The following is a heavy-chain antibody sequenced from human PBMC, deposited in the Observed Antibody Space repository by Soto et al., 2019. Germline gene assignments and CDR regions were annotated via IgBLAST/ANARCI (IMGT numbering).Heavy chain of an antibody. V-gene: IGHV3-48*03. CDR1: GFTSSSYE. D-gene: IGHD1-26*01. Sequence: GSLRLSCAASGFTSSSYEVNWFRQAPEEGLEWVSYTSTSGMTISYADSVKGRFTISRDNANNSLYLQMNSLRAEETAVCYCASLVGAQRGALDILGRGTIVTVSS. J-gene: IGHJ3*02. CDR3: ASLVGAQRGALDI. CDR2: TSTSGMTI.